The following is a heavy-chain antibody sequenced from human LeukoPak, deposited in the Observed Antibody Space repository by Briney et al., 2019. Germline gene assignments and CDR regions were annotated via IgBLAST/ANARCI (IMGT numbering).Heavy chain of an antibody. J-gene: IGHJ4*02. CDR1: GFTFSSYW. CDR3: ARVGGYCSSISNCYGDY. V-gene: IGHV3-21*01. D-gene: IGHD2-2*03. Sequence: GGSLRLSCAASGFTFSSYWMHWVRQAPGKGLEWVSCISSGSTNIYYADSVRGRFTISRDNAKNSLYLQMNSLRAEDTAVYYCARVGGYCSSISNCYGDYWGQGTLVTVSS. CDR2: ISSGSTNI.